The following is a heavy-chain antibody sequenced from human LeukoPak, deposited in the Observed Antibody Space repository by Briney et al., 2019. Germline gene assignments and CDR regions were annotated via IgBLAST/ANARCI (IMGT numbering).Heavy chain of an antibody. CDR2: FFTAASTT. V-gene: IGHV5-51*01. J-gene: IGHJ4*02. CDR3: ARSVGVVITSGYDY. CDR1: GYTFTNYW. Sequence: GASLKISCKSSGYTFTNYWIGWGRQLPGKGLEWMGIFFTAASTTRFLPSFQAHVTISAHNSINTAYLQWSSLKASDTAMYYCARSVGVVITSGYDYWGQGTLVTVSS. D-gene: IGHD3-22*01.